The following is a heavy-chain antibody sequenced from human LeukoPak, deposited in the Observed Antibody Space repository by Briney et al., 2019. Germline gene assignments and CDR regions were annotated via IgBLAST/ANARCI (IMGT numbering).Heavy chain of an antibody. V-gene: IGHV3-7*01. D-gene: IGHD2-8*02. CDR1: GFTFNTYW. J-gene: IGHJ4*02. CDR3: ARGNWWVGAAQYCDY. CDR2: IKQDGSDK. Sequence: PGGSLRLSCAASGFTFNTYWMNWVRQAPGKGLEWVANIKQDGSDKYYVESVKGRFTISKDNARNLLYLQMDDLRAEDTAVYFCARGNWWVGAAQYCDYWGRGTLVTVSS.